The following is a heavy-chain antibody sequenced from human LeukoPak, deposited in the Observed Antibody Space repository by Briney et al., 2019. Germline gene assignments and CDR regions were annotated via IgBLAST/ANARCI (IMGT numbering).Heavy chain of an antibody. D-gene: IGHD6-13*01. V-gene: IGHV4-4*07. Sequence: NPSETLSLTCTVSGGSISSYYWSWIRQPAGKGLEWIGRIYTSGSTNYNPSLKSRVTMSVDTSKNQFSLKLSSVTAADTVVYYCARVSKFNSSRGVRGAFDIWGQGTMVTVSS. CDR3: ARVSKFNSSRGVRGAFDI. CDR1: GGSISSYY. J-gene: IGHJ3*02. CDR2: IYTSGST.